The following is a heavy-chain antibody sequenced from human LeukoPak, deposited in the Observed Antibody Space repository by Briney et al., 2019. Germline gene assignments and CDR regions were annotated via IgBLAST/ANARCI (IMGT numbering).Heavy chain of an antibody. CDR2: IYYSGST. CDR1: GYSISSGYY. D-gene: IGHD6-13*01. J-gene: IGHJ6*03. V-gene: IGHV4-61*01. CDR3: ARVAGYSSSWYNYYYYYMDV. Sequence: SETLSLTCTVSGYSISSGYYWGWIRQPPGKGLEWIGYIYYSGSTNYNPSLKSRVTISVDTSKNQFSLKLSSVTAADTAVYYCARVAGYSSSWYNYYYYYMDVWGKGTTVTVSS.